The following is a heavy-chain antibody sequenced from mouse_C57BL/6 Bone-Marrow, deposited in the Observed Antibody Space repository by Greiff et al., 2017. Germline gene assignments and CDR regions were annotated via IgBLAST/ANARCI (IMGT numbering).Heavy chain of an antibody. CDR2: IYPGSGST. CDR3: ARKRYPYWYFDV. Sequence: VQLQQPGAELVKPGASVKMSCKASGYTFTSYWITWVKQRPGQGLEWIGDIYPGSGSTNYNEKFKSKATLTVVTSSSTAYMQLSSLTSEDSAVXYCARKRYPYWYFDVWGTGTTVTVSS. V-gene: IGHV1-55*01. D-gene: IGHD2-12*01. J-gene: IGHJ1*03. CDR1: GYTFTSYW.